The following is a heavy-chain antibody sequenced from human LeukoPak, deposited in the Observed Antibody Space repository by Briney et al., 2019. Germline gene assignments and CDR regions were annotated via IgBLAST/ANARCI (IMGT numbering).Heavy chain of an antibody. D-gene: IGHD3-10*01. CDR1: GYSISSGYY. V-gene: IGHV4-38-2*02. J-gene: IGHJ4*02. Sequence: SETLSLTCTVSGYSISSGYYWGWIRPPPGKGLEWIGSIYHSGSTYYNPSLKSRVTISVDTSKNQFSLKLSSVTAADTAVYYCARRLWFGEMDYFDYWGQGTLVTVSS. CDR3: ARRLWFGEMDYFDY. CDR2: IYHSGST.